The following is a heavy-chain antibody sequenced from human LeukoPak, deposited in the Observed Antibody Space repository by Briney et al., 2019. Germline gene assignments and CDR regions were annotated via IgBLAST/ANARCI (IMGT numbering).Heavy chain of an antibody. CDR3: ARRNGGFDY. CDR1: GYSFTSHW. J-gene: IGHJ4*02. V-gene: IGHV5-51*01. Sequence: GESLKISRKGSGYSFTSHWIGWLRQMPGKGLEWMGSIYPGDSNTRYSPSFQGQVTISTDKSISTAYLEWSSLKASDSGMYFCARRNGGFDYWGQGSLVTVSS. D-gene: IGHD3-10*01. CDR2: IYPGDSNT.